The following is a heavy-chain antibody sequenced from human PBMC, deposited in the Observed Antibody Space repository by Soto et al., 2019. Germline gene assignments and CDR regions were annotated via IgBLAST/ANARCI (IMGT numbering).Heavy chain of an antibody. CDR3: ADQNTIFGVVKRRAMVY. CDR2: ISGSGGST. V-gene: IGHV3-23*01. Sequence: EVQLLESGGGLVQPGGSLRLSCAAAGFTFSSYAMSWVRQAPGKGLEWVSAISGSGGSTYYAASVKGRFTISRDNAKNTLSLQMNGLRAVDTAVYYCADQNTIFGVVKRRAMVYWGQGTLVTVSP. CDR1: GFTFSSYA. D-gene: IGHD3-3*01. J-gene: IGHJ4*02.